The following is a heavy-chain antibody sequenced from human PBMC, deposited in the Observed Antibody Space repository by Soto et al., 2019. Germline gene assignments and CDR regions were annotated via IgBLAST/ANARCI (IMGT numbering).Heavy chain of an antibody. V-gene: IGHV3-30-3*01. CDR3: ARDSSISWQFHSLDAFDI. Sequence: GRSLRLSCAASGFIFTNYALHWVRQAPGKGLEWVAIISSDGSNKYFPDSVKGRFTISRDNSKNTLYLQMNSLRAEDTAVYYCARDSSISWQFHSLDAFDIWGQGTMVTASS. CDR2: ISSDGSNK. CDR1: GFIFTNYA. J-gene: IGHJ3*02. D-gene: IGHD2-2*01.